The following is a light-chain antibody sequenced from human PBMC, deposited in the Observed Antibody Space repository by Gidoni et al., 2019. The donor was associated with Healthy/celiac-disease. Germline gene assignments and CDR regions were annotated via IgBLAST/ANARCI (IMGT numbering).Light chain of an antibody. CDR1: QDISNY. CDR3: QQYDNPLFT. Sequence: LQMTQSPSSLSASVGDRVTITCQASQDISNYLNWYQQKPGKAPKLLIYDASNLETGVPSRFSGSGSGTDFTFTISSLQPEDIATYYCQQYDNPLFTFXPXTKVDIK. CDR2: DAS. J-gene: IGKJ3*01. V-gene: IGKV1-33*01.